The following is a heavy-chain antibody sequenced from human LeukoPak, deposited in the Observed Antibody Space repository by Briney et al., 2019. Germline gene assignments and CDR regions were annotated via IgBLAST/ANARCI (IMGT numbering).Heavy chain of an antibody. CDR3: AKRSRDSSGWFDY. V-gene: IGHV3-23*01. D-gene: IGHD6-19*01. J-gene: IGHJ4*02. Sequence: GGSLRLSCAASGFTFSSYAMSWVRQAPGKGLEWVSAISGSVANTYYADSVKGRFTISRDNSKNTLYMQMNSLRAEDTALYYCAKRSRDSSGWFDYWGQGTLVTVSS. CDR1: GFTFSSYA. CDR2: ISGSVANT.